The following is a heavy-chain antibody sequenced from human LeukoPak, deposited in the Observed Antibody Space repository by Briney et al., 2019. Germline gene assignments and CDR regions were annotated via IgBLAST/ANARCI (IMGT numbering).Heavy chain of an antibody. CDR1: GFTFSDYY. Sequence: PGGSLRLSCAASGFTFSDYYMSWIRQAPGKGLEWVSSITSTSSYTYQADSAKGRFTISRDNAKNSPYLQMNSLRGEDTAVYYCARDLKGYSTHWGQGTLVTVSS. CDR2: ITSTSSYT. CDR3: ARDLKGYSTH. J-gene: IGHJ4*02. D-gene: IGHD5-12*01. V-gene: IGHV3-11*06.